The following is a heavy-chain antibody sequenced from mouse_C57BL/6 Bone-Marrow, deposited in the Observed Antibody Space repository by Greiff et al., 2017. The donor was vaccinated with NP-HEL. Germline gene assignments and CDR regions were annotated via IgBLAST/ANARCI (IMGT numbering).Heavy chain of an antibody. CDR1: GYEFSNYW. J-gene: IGHJ3*01. CDR3: ARGAY. CDR2: IYPGDGDT. Sequence: VQLVESGAELVKPGASVKISCKASGYEFSNYWMNWVKQRPGKGLEWIGQIYPGDGDTNYNGKFKDKATVTADKSSNTAYMQLSRLTSEDSAVDFCARGAYWGQGTLVTVSA. V-gene: IGHV1-80*01.